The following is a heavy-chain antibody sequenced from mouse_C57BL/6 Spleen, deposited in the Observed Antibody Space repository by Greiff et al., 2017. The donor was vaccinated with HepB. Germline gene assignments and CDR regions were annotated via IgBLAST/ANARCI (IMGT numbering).Heavy chain of an antibody. D-gene: IGHD4-1*01. Sequence: QVQLKQSGAELARPGASVKMSCKASGYTFTSYTMHWVKQRPGQGLEWIGYINPSSGYTKYNQKFKDKATLTADKSSSTAYMQLSSLTSEDSAVYYCAIANWDVRGLAYWGQGTLVTVSA. J-gene: IGHJ3*01. CDR2: INPSSGYT. CDR3: AIANWDVRGLAY. V-gene: IGHV1-4*01. CDR1: GYTFTSYT.